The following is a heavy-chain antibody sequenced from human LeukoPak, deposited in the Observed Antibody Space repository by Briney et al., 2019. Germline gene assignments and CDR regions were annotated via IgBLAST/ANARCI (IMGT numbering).Heavy chain of an antibody. J-gene: IGHJ4*02. V-gene: IGHV3-48*01. CDR2: ISSGTSTI. CDR1: GFTFSSYG. CDR3: TRIKYSTSWSGDY. Sequence: GGSLRLSCAASGFTFSSYGMNWVRQPPGKGLEWVSYISSGTSTIYYADSVKGRFTISRDNAKNSLYLQMNSLRAEDTAIYYCTRIKYSTSWSGDYWGQGALVTVSS. D-gene: IGHD6-13*01.